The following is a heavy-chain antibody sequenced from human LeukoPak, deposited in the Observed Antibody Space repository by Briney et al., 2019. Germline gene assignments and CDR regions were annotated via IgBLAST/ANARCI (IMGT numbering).Heavy chain of an antibody. CDR2: MYYSEIT. CDR1: GASITGYY. CDR3: ARVTGRRDGYTFDF. J-gene: IGHJ4*02. D-gene: IGHD5-24*01. Sequence: SETLSLTCTVSGASITGYYWSWIRQTPGKGLEWIGYMYYSEITNYSPSLKSRVTISIDTSKNQFSLNLNSVIAADTAVYYCARVTGRRDGYTFDFWGQGTLVTVSS. V-gene: IGHV4-59*01.